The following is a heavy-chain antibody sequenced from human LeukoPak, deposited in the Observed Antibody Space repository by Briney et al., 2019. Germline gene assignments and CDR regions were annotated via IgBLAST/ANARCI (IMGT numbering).Heavy chain of an antibody. CDR3: ARDPCGTFYYYGMDV. Sequence: GGSLRLSCAASGFTVSSNYMSWVRQAPGKGLVWVSRINPDGINTAYADSVKGRLTISRDNAKNSLYLQMNSLRAEDTAVYYCARDPCGTFYYYGMDVWGQGTTVTVSS. V-gene: IGHV3-74*01. D-gene: IGHD2-15*01. CDR1: GFTVSSNY. CDR2: INPDGINT. J-gene: IGHJ6*02.